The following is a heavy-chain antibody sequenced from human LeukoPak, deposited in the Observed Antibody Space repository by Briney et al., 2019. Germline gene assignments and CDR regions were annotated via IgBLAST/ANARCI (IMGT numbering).Heavy chain of an antibody. CDR2: ISSSSSYI. CDR1: GFTFSSYS. J-gene: IGHJ4*02. Sequence: GGSLRLSCAASGFTFSSYSMNWVRQAPGKGLEWVSSISSSSSYIYYADSVKGRFTISRDNAKNSLYLQMNSLRAEDTAVYYCARDADTYYYDSSGDGDTDYWGQGTLVTVSS. V-gene: IGHV3-21*01. CDR3: ARDADTYYYDSSGDGDTDY. D-gene: IGHD3-22*01.